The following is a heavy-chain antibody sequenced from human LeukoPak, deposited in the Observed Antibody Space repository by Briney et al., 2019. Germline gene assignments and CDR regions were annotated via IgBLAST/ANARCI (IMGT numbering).Heavy chain of an antibody. J-gene: IGHJ4*02. V-gene: IGHV3-33*03. D-gene: IGHD6-19*01. CDR2: IWHDGSNK. CDR3: AKGAVAGTLDY. Sequence: GGSLRLSCAASGFTFSSYGMHWVRQAPGKGLEWVAVIWHDGSNKYYADSVKGRFTISRDNSKNSLYLQMNSLRTEDTALYYCAKGAVAGTLDYWGQGTLVTVSS. CDR1: GFTFSSYG.